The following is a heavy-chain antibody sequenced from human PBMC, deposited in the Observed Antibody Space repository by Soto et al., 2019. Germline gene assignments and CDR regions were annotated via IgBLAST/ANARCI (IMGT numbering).Heavy chain of an antibody. D-gene: IGHD6-13*01. CDR3: ARGGIAAAINWFDP. Sequence: GGSLRLSCAASGFTFSSYSMNWVRQAPGKGLEWVSSISSSSSYIYYADSVKGRFTISRDNAKNSLYLQMNSLRAEDTAVYYCARGGIAAAINWFDPWGQGTLVTVSS. V-gene: IGHV3-21*01. CDR1: GFTFSSYS. CDR2: ISSSSSYI. J-gene: IGHJ5*02.